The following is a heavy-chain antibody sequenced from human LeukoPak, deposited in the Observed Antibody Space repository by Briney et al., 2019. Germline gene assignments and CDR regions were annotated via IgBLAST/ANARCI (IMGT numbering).Heavy chain of an antibody. V-gene: IGHV4-4*07. D-gene: IGHD3-22*01. Sequence: PSETLSLTCNVSGVSINIYYWSWLRQTPGKGLEWIGRSHGSGSTNYNPSLKNRVTISMDKSKNHLSLSLRSVTAADTALYFCARDGGYDSGVFDFWGQGTLVTVSS. J-gene: IGHJ4*02. CDR3: ARDGGYDSGVFDF. CDR2: SHGSGST. CDR1: GVSINIYY.